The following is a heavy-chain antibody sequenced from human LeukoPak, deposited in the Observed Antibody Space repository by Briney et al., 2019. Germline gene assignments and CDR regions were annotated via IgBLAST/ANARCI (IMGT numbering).Heavy chain of an antibody. V-gene: IGHV3-7*03. Sequence: PGGSLRLSCAASGFTYSSYWMSWVRQAPGKGLEWVANIKHDASERYYLDSVKGRFTISRDDAKQSLYLQMNSLRAEDTAVYYCARGPGRVAVPAPGSFDIWGQGTMVTVSS. CDR1: GFTYSSYW. CDR2: IKHDASER. D-gene: IGHD2-2*01. J-gene: IGHJ3*02. CDR3: ARGPGRVAVPAPGSFDI.